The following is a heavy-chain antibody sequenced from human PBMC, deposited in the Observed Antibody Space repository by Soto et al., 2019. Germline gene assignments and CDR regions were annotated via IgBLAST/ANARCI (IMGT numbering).Heavy chain of an antibody. D-gene: IGHD3-3*01. CDR1: GVSFGSYA. CDR2: ISGSDGKT. V-gene: IGHV3-23*01. Sequence: PGGALRVSCAASGVSFGSYALSWFRQAPGKGLEWVPTISGSDGKTFYADSVKGRFSTSTDTAQNTLYLQMNSLRADDTAIYYCARWSYLDYWGQGTRVPGPS. J-gene: IGHJ4*02. CDR3: ARWSYLDY.